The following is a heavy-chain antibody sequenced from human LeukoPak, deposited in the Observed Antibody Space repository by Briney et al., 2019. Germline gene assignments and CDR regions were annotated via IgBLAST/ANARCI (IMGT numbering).Heavy chain of an antibody. J-gene: IGHJ5*02. CDR3: AKAYSSGWYEDWFDP. V-gene: IGHV3-9*01. CDR1: GFTFDDYA. CDR2: ISWNSGSI. D-gene: IGHD6-19*01. Sequence: GGSLRLSCAASGFTFDDYAMHWVRQAPGKGLEWVSGISWNSGSIGYADSVKGRFTISRDNAKNSLYLQMNSLRAEDTALYYCAKAYSSGWYEDWFDPWGQGTLVTVSS.